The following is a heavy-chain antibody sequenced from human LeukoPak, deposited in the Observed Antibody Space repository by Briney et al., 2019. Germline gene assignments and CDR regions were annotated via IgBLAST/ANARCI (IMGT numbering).Heavy chain of an antibody. Sequence: GGSLRLSCAASGFTFDDYAMHWVRQAPGKGLEWVSGISWNSGSIVYADSVKGRFTISRDNAKNSLYLQMNSLRAEDTALYYCAKDIGYDILTGYYSWGQGTLVTVSS. CDR2: ISWNSGSI. D-gene: IGHD3-9*01. CDR3: AKDIGYDILTGYYS. J-gene: IGHJ4*02. CDR1: GFTFDDYA. V-gene: IGHV3-9*01.